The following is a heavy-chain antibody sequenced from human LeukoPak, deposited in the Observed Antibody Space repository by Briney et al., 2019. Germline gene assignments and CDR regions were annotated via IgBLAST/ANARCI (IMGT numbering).Heavy chain of an antibody. D-gene: IGHD3-10*01. Sequence: PGRSLRLSCAASGFTLSSYWMSWVRQAPEKGLEWVANIKKDGGEEYYVDSVKGRFTISRDNAKNSLYLQMSSLRVEDTAVYYCVRERGVAKGGYWGQGTLVTVSS. V-gene: IGHV3-7*01. CDR3: VRERGVAKGGY. CDR2: IKKDGGEE. CDR1: GFTLSSYW. J-gene: IGHJ4*02.